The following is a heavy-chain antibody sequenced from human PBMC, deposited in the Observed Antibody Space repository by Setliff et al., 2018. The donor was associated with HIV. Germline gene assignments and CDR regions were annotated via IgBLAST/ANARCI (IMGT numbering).Heavy chain of an antibody. V-gene: IGHV3-23*01. CDR2: IYGSSGST. J-gene: IGHJ5*02. CDR1: GFTFSNYA. Sequence: PGESLKISCAASGFTFSNYAMSWVRQAPGKGPEWVSAIYGSSGSTNYADSVKGRFTISRDNSKNMLYLQMNSLRAEDTAVYYCAKGQDGLRYNWFDPWGHGTLVTVSS. CDR3: AKGQDGLRYNWFDP.